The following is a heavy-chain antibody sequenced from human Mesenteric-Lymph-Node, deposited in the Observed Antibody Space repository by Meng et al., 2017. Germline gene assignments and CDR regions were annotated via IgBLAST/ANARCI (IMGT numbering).Heavy chain of an antibody. CDR1: GDSITSGDYS. CDR2: IYHGVNI. V-gene: IGHV4-30-2*01. Sequence: QVPLQDAGTGLVRPSRTLSPTCAVPGDSITSGDYSWTWIRQPPGKGLEWIGYIYHGVNIYYTPSLRSRVTISVDKSRNQFSLKLTSVSAADTAVYYCVRDTRRGGGWFDPWGQGTLVTISS. J-gene: IGHJ5*02. D-gene: IGHD3-10*01. CDR3: VRDTRRGGGWFDP.